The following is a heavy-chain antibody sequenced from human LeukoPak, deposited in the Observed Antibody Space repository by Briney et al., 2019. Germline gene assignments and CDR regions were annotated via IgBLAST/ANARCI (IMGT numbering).Heavy chain of an antibody. Sequence: AASVKVSFKASGYTFTDYYMYWVRQAPGQGLEWMGWTNPNSGGTNYAQKFQGRVTMTRDTSISTAYMELSRLRSDDTAVYYCARAYDISGFYLDYWGQGTLVTVSS. CDR3: ARAYDISGFYLDY. J-gene: IGHJ4*02. D-gene: IGHD3-22*01. CDR2: TNPNSGGT. V-gene: IGHV1-2*02. CDR1: GYTFTDYY.